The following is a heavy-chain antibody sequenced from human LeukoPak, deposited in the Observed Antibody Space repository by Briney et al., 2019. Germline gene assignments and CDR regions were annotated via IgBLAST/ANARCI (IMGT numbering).Heavy chain of an antibody. V-gene: IGHV4-59*08. D-gene: IGHD5-12*01. J-gene: IGHJ4*02. Sequence: IPSETLSLTCTVSGGSISNYYWSWIRQPPGKGLEWIGSIYHSGSIYYNPSLKSRVIISVDTSKNQFSLKLNSVTAADTAVYYCTRAHREEVATSSNDYWGQGTLVTVSS. CDR2: IYHSGSI. CDR3: TRAHREEVATSSNDY. CDR1: GGSISNYY.